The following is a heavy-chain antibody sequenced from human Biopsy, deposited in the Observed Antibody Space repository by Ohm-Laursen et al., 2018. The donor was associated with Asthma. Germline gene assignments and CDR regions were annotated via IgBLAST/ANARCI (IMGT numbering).Heavy chain of an antibody. D-gene: IGHD6-19*01. CDR3: VRAVRNEQWLAPFDY. CDR1: GGSISSFY. J-gene: IGHJ4*02. Sequence: PSQTPSLTCSVYGGSISSFYWSWIRQSPEKGLEWMGYVYWTGSTNYNPSLKSRITVSVDTSKNRMFLELTSVTAADTAIYYCVRAVRNEQWLAPFDYWGQGKPVTVSS. V-gene: IGHV4-59*01. CDR2: VYWTGST.